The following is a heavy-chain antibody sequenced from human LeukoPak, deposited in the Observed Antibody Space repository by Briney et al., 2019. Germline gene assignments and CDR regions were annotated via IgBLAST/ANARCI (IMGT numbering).Heavy chain of an antibody. V-gene: IGHV1-2*02. D-gene: IGHD5-24*01. Sequence: ASVKVSCRASGYIFTDYYLHWVRQAPGQGLEWLGWINPNSGDTNFAQKFQGRVTMTRDTSINTAYMELSGLRSDDTAVYYCAREDLYTYPLDFWGQGTLVTVSS. CDR2: INPNSGDT. CDR1: GYIFTDYY. CDR3: AREDLYTYPLDF. J-gene: IGHJ1*01.